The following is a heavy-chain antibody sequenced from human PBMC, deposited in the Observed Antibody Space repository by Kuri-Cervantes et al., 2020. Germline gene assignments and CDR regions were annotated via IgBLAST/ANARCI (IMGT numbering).Heavy chain of an antibody. J-gene: IGHJ4*02. D-gene: IGHD5-12*01. CDR2: ISSSSSYI. CDR3: ARDGSGWLRLVDY. Sequence: GGSLRLSCGASGFTFSSYSMNWVRQAPGKGLEWVSSISSSSSYIYYADSVKGRFTISRDNAKNSLYLQMNSLRAEDTAVYYCARDGSGWLRLVDYWGQETLVTVSS. CDR1: GFTFSSYS. V-gene: IGHV3-21*01.